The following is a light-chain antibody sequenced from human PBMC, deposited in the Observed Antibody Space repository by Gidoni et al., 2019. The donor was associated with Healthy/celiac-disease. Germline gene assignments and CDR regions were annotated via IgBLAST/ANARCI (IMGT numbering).Light chain of an antibody. V-gene: IGKV1-39*01. Sequence: DTEMTQSPSSLSASVGDRVTTTCRASQSISSYLNWYQQKPGKARKLLIYAAASLQSGVPSRFSGIGSETDFTLTISSLQPEDFATYYCRQSYSTLTFGGGTKVEIK. CDR1: QSISSY. CDR3: RQSYSTLT. J-gene: IGKJ4*02. CDR2: AAA.